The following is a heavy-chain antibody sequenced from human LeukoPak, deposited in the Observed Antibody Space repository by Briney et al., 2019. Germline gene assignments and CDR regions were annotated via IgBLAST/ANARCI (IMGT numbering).Heavy chain of an antibody. CDR1: GSTFSSTW. CDR2: ISPDGSTT. CDR3: ARDFDFWSAI. V-gene: IGHV3-74*01. J-gene: IGHJ4*02. Sequence: GGSLSPSCAALGSTFSSTWLTWFRKARGRGLVWVSRISPDGSTTGHADSVKGRFTLSRDNAKNTLYLQMSSLRAEDTALYYCARDFDFWSAIWGQGTLVTVSS. D-gene: IGHD3-3*01.